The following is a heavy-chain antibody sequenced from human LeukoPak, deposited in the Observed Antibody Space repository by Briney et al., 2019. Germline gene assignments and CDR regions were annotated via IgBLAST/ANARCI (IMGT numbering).Heavy chain of an antibody. D-gene: IGHD4-17*01. CDR2: IYYSGST. Sequence: SETLSLTCTVSGGSISSYYWSWIRQPPGKGLEWIGYIYYSGSTNYNPSLKSRVTISVDTSENQFSLKLSSVTAADTAVYYCARAYGDYVCDYWGQGTLVTVSS. CDR1: GGSISSYY. CDR3: ARAYGDYVCDY. V-gene: IGHV4-59*01. J-gene: IGHJ4*02.